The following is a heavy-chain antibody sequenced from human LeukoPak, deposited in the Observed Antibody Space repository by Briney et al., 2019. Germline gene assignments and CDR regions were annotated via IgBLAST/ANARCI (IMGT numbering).Heavy chain of an antibody. D-gene: IGHD5-18*01. CDR2: IYYSGST. J-gene: IGHJ5*02. Sequence: SETLSLTCTVSGGSISSGGYSWSWIRQPPGKGLEWIGYIYYSGSTFYNPSLKSRVTISVDTSKNQFSLKLSSVTAADTAVYYCARVLGRKLGYSYGTPRFDPWGQGTLVTVSS. CDR3: ARVLGRKLGYSYGTPRFDP. CDR1: GGSISSGGYS. V-gene: IGHV4-30-4*07.